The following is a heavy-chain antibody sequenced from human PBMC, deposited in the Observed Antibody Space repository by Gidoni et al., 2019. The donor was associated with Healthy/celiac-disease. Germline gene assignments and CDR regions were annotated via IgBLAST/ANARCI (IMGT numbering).Heavy chain of an antibody. CDR1: GGSISSVY. J-gene: IGHJ4*02. V-gene: IGHV4-59*08. D-gene: IGHD3-10*01. CDR3: ARHLDGSGFDY. CDR2: IYYRGST. Sequence: QVQLQESGPGLVKPSETLSLTCTVSGGSISSVYWSWIRQPPGKGLEWIGYIYYRGSTNYNPSLKSRVTISVDTSKNQYSLKLSSVTAADTAVYYCARHLDGSGFDYWGQGTLVTVSS.